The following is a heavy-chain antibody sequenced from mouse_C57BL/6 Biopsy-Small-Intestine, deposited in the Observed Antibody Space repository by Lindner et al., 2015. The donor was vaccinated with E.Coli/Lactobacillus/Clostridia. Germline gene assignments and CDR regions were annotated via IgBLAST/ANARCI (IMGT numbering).Heavy chain of an antibody. CDR3: ARGDIAARPQYSYGMDV. D-gene: IGHD1-1*02. J-gene: IGHJ1*01. V-gene: IGHV1-84*02. CDR1: GYTFTTYV. Sequence: SVKVSCKASGYTFTTYVINWVRQAPGQGLEWMGWINGFNGNTNYAQKVQGRVTMTTDTSTSTAYMELTSLRSDDTAVYYCARGDIAARPQYSYGMDVWGQGTTVTVSS. CDR2: INGFNGNT.